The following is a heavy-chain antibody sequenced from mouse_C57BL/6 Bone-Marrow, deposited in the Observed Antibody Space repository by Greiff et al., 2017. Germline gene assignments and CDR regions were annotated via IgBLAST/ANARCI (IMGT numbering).Heavy chain of an antibody. J-gene: IGHJ3*01. CDR1: GYSITSGYY. CDR3: ARDDGNLFAY. V-gene: IGHV3-6*01. CDR2: ISYDGSN. D-gene: IGHD2-1*01. Sequence: EVQLKESGPGLVKPSQSLSLTCSVTGYSITSGYYWNWIRQFPGNKLEWMGYISYDGSNNYNPSLKNRISITRDTSKNQFFLKLNSVTTEDTATYYCARDDGNLFAYWGQGTLVTVSA.